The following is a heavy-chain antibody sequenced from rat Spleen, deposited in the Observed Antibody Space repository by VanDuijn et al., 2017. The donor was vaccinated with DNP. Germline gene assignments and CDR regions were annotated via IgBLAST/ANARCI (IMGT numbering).Heavy chain of an antibody. Sequence: EVKLVESGGGLVQPGRSLKLSCAASGFNFNDYWMGWVRQAPGKGLEWIGEINKDGSTINYTPSLKDKFTISRDNAQNTLYLQMSKLGSEDTAIYYCARHSVEDYVMDAWGQGASVTVSS. CDR1: GFNFNDYW. D-gene: IGHD3-5*01. CDR3: ARHSVEDYVMDA. CDR2: INKDGSTI. J-gene: IGHJ4*01. V-gene: IGHV4-2*01.